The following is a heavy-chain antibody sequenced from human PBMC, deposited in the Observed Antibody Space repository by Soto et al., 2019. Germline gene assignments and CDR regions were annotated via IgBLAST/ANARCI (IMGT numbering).Heavy chain of an antibody. Sequence: GGSLRLSCAASGFTFSSYVMSWVRQAPGKGLEWVAAISGGGGSTYYADSVKGRFTISRDNSKNTLFLQVNSLRAEDTAIYYCAKGDDSSGSLPYYYFGMDVWGQGTTVTVSS. CDR1: GFTFSSYV. J-gene: IGHJ6*02. CDR2: ISGGGGST. D-gene: IGHD3-22*01. V-gene: IGHV3-23*01. CDR3: AKGDDSSGSLPYYYFGMDV.